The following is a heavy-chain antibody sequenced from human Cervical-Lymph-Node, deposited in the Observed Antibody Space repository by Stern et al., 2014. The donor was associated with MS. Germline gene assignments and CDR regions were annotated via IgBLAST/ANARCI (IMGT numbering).Heavy chain of an antibody. V-gene: IGHV4-39*02. Sequence: QLQLQESGPGLVKPSETLSLTCTVSGGSITNRDYWGWIRQSPGKGLEWIGSVYYSGITYYRPSLKSRATIYIDTDRHQFFLRVDSVTATDTAVYFCARGVTAVTNYVPNWCFDLWGRGTLVTVSS. CDR3: ARGVTAVTNYVPNWCFDL. CDR1: GGSITNRDY. CDR2: VYYSGIT. J-gene: IGHJ2*01. D-gene: IGHD4-11*01.